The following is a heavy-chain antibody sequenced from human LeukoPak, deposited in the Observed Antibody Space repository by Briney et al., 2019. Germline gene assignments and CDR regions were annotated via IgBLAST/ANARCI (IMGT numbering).Heavy chain of an antibody. CDR1: GGSISSGSYY. J-gene: IGHJ4*02. D-gene: IGHD2-2*01. Sequence: SETLSLTCTVSGGSISSGSYYWSWIRQPAGKGLEWIGRIYTSGSTNYNPSLKSRVTISVDTSKNQFSLKLSSVTAADTAVYYCARDASGCSSTSCYDYFDYWGQGTLVTVSS. V-gene: IGHV4-61*02. CDR2: IYTSGST. CDR3: ARDASGCSSTSCYDYFDY.